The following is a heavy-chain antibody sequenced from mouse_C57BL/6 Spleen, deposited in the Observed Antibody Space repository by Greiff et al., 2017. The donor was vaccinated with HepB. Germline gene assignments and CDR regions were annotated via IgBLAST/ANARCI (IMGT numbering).Heavy chain of an antibody. CDR2: IDPNSGGT. CDR3: ARDDGSAYYNAMDD. D-gene: IGHD1-1*01. Sequence: QVQLQQPGAELVKPGASVKLSCKASGYTFTSYWMHWVKQRPGRGLEWIGRIDPNSGGTKYNEKFKSKATLTVDKPSSTAYMQLSSLTSEDSAVYDCARDDGSAYYNAMDDWGQGTSVTVAS. V-gene: IGHV1-72*01. J-gene: IGHJ4*01. CDR1: GYTFTSYW.